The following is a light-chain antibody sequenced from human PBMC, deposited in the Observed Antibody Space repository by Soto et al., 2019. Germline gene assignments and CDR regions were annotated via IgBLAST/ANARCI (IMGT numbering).Light chain of an antibody. CDR2: DVT. V-gene: IGLV2-11*01. CDR3: CSYAGSYV. J-gene: IGLJ1*01. CDR1: SSDAGGYNS. Sequence: QSVLTQPRSVSGSPGQSVTISCTGTSSDAGGYNSVSWYQQHPGKAPKLMIYDVTKRPSGVPDRFSGSKSGNTASLTISGLRAEDEADFYCCSYAGSYVFGNGTKLTVL.